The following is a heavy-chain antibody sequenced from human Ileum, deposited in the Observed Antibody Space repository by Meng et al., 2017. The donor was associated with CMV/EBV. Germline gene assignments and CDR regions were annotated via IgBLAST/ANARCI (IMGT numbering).Heavy chain of an antibody. CDR3: AREGGRGWFDP. J-gene: IGHJ5*02. V-gene: IGHV3-74*01. Sequence: SWAACGFTFGSYELDWVLKGTGKGLGWVSAIGTAGSYTTYADSVKGRFTISRDNAKNTLYLQMNSLRAEDTAVYYCAREGGRGWFDPWGQGTLVTVSS. CDR2: IGTAGSYT. CDR1: GFTFGSYE. D-gene: IGHD1-26*01.